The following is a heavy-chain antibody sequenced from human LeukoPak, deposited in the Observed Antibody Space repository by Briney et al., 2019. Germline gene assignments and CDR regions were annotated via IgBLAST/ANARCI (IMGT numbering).Heavy chain of an antibody. Sequence: GGSLRLSCAASGFTFSSYGMYWVRQAPGKGLEWVAVISYDGSNKYYADSVKGRFTISRDNSKNTLYLQMNSLRAEDTAVYYCVTEYYGAYDFWGQGALVIVSS. CDR1: GFTFSSYG. CDR3: VTEYYGAYDF. V-gene: IGHV3-30*03. D-gene: IGHD4-17*01. J-gene: IGHJ4*02. CDR2: ISYDGSNK.